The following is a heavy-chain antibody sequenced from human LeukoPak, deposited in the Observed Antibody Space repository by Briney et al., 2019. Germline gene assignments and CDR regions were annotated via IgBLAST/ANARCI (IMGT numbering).Heavy chain of an antibody. CDR1: GGSISSFSYY. D-gene: IGHD3-3*01. J-gene: IGHJ5*02. CDR2: IYYSGST. CDR3: AIHPYYDVPNWFDP. Sequence: SETLSLTCTVSGGSISSFSYYWGWIRQPPGKGLEWIGSIYYSGSTYYNPSLKSRVIISVDTSKNQFSLKLNSVTAADTAVYYCAIHPYYDVPNWFDPWGQGTLVTVSS. V-gene: IGHV4-39*01.